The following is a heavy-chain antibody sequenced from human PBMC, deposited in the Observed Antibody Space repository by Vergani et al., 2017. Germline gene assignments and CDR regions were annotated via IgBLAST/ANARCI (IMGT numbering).Heavy chain of an antibody. Sequence: QLQLQESGPGLVKPSATLSLTCSVSCASIRSSNYYWGWIRQPPGKGLEWIASIYYSGSTYYNPYLKSRVTISVDTSKNQFSLKLSSVTAADTAVYFCARHSTVEWLVKLGWIDPWGQGILVTVSS. CDR3: ARHSTVEWLVKLGWIDP. D-gene: IGHD6-19*01. CDR2: IYYSGST. CDR1: CASIRSSNYY. V-gene: IGHV4-39*01. J-gene: IGHJ5*02.